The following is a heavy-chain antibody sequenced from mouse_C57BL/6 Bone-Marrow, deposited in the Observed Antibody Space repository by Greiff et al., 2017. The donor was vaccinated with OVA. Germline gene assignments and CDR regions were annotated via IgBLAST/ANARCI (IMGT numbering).Heavy chain of an antibody. CDR1: GYTFTDYY. J-gene: IGHJ3*01. CDR2: IYPGSGNT. CDR3: ARSTYERFAY. V-gene: IGHV1-76*01. Sequence: QVQLKQSGAELVRPGASVKLSCKASGYTFTDYYINWVKQRPGQGLEWIARIYPGSGNTYYNEKFKGKATLTAEKSSSTAYMQLSSLTSEDSAVYFCARSTYERFAYWGQGTLVTVSA. D-gene: IGHD2-3*01.